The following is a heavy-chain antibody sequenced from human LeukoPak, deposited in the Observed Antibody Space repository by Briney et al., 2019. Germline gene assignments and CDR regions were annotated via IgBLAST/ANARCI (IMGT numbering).Heavy chain of an antibody. J-gene: IGHJ4*02. CDR1: GGSISNYY. V-gene: IGHV4-59*01. CDR3: ASGYSSGWLYFDY. D-gene: IGHD6-19*01. CDR2: IYYSGNT. Sequence: SETLSLTCTVSGGSISNYYWSWIRQPPGKGLEWIGYIYYSGNTNYNPSLKSRVTLSVDTSKNRFSLKLSSVTAADTAVYYCASGYSSGWLYFDYWGQGTLVTVSS.